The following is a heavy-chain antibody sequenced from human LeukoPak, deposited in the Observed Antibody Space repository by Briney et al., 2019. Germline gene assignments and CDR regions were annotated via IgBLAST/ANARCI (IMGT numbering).Heavy chain of an antibody. CDR2: ISAYNGNT. Sequence: ASVKVSCKASGYTFTSYGVSWVRQAPGQSLEWLGWISAYNGNTYYAENFQARVTMTTDTSTSTAYMELRSLKSDDTAVYYCARDVFCSGNSCLRDAFDIWGQGTKVTVSS. CDR3: ARDVFCSGNSCLRDAFDI. V-gene: IGHV1-18*01. CDR1: GYTFTSYG. J-gene: IGHJ3*02. D-gene: IGHD2-15*01.